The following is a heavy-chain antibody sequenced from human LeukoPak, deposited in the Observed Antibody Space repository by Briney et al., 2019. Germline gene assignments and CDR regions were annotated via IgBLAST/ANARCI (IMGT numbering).Heavy chain of an antibody. Sequence: ASVKVSCKASGYTFTGYYLHWVRQAPGQGLEWMGWINPNSGGKNYAQKFQGRVTMTRDTSISTAYMELSRLGSDDTAVYYCARVMTARFNLFDYWGQGTLVTVSS. D-gene: IGHD3-16*01. CDR2: INPNSGGK. CDR1: GYTFTGYY. V-gene: IGHV1-2*02. J-gene: IGHJ4*02. CDR3: ARVMTARFNLFDY.